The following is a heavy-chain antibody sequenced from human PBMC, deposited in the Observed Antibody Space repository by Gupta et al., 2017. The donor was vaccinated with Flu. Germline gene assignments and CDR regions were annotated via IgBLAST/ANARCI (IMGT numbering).Heavy chain of an antibody. CDR3: ARGLGSIFGVASNQNYFDA. CDR2: VYHSCYS. D-gene: IGHD3-3*01. Sequence: WMWIRQHPGKVMEWIGDVYHSCYSYYNPSLTSRLTISVVTSKNQFAMRLCSVTAADTAVYFCARGLGSIFGVASNQNYFDAGGQGTRVAVAS. V-gene: IGHV4-30-4*06. J-gene: IGHJ4*02.